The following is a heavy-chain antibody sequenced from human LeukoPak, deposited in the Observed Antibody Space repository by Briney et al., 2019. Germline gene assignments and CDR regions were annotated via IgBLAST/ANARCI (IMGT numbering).Heavy chain of an antibody. V-gene: IGHV1-18*01. CDR2: ISAYNGNT. Sequence: ASVKVSCKTSGYTFTTYVISWVRQAPGQGLEWMGWISAYNGNTNYAQNLQGRVTMTTDTSTSTVYMELSSLRSEDTAVYYCARGMYSSGWRQLFNYYYMDVWGKGTTVTISS. CDR1: GYTFTTYV. J-gene: IGHJ6*03. D-gene: IGHD6-19*01. CDR3: ARGMYSSGWRQLFNYYYMDV.